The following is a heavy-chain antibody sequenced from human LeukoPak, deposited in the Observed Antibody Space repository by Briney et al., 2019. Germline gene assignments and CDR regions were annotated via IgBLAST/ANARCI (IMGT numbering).Heavy chain of an antibody. J-gene: IGHJ4*02. CDR2: ISYDGSNK. Sequence: GRSLRLSCAASGFTFSSYAMHWVRKAPGKGLEWVAVISYDGSNKYYADSVKGRFTISRDNSKDTLYLQMNSLRAEDTAVYYCARAPDPGSPDYWGQGTLVTVSS. CDR3: ARAPDPGSPDY. CDR1: GFTFSSYA. V-gene: IGHV3-30*04. D-gene: IGHD1-26*01.